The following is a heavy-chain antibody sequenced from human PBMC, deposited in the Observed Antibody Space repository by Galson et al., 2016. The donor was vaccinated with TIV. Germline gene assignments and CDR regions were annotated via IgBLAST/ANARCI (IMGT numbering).Heavy chain of an antibody. D-gene: IGHD3-3*01. CDR3: ERMNYEFWSGSNPGWWFDP. J-gene: IGHJ5*02. Sequence: SLRLSCAASGFIFRRYSMNWVRQAPGKGLEWVSHINRDGSNTSYADSVKGRFPISRDNAKNMGYLQMNSLSGEDTAVYYCERMNYEFWSGSNPGWWFDPWGQGTQVTVSS. CDR1: GFIFRRYS. CDR2: INRDGSNT. V-gene: IGHV3-74*01.